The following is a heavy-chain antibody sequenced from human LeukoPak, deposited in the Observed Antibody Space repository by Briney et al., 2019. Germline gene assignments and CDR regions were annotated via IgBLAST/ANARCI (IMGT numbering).Heavy chain of an antibody. CDR2: IYYSGST. V-gene: IGHV4-59*12. CDR1: GGSISSYF. Sequence: PSETLSLTCTVSGGSISSYFWSWIRQPPGKGLEWIGYIYYSGSTNYNPSLKSRVTISVDTSKNQFSLKLSSVTAADTAVYYCAISGSYLGYFQHWGQGTLVTVSS. D-gene: IGHD1-26*01. CDR3: AISGSYLGYFQH. J-gene: IGHJ1*01.